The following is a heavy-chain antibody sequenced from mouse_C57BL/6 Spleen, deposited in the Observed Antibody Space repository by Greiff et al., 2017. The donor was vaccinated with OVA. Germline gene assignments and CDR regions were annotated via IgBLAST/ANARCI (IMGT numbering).Heavy chain of an antibody. J-gene: IGHJ3*01. CDR1: GFTFSDYY. CDR2: INYDGSST. CDR3: AREEGYDGYPAWFAY. D-gene: IGHD2-3*01. V-gene: IGHV5-16*01. Sequence: EVKLVESEGGLVQPGSSMKLSCTASGFTFSDYYMAWVRQVPEKGLEWVANINYDGSSTYYLDSLKSRFIISRDNAKNILYLQMSSLKSEDTATYYCAREEGYDGYPAWFAYWGQGTLVTVSA.